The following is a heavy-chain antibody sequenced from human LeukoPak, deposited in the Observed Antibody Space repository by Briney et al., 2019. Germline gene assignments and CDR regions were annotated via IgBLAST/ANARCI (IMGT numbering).Heavy chain of an antibody. Sequence: PSETLSLTCAVYGGSFSGYYWSWIRQPPGKGLEWIGEINHSGSTNYNPSLKSRVTISVDTSKNQFSLKLSSVTAADTAVYYCAGWGSDAFDIWGQGTMVTVSS. J-gene: IGHJ3*02. CDR2: INHSGST. D-gene: IGHD7-27*01. V-gene: IGHV4-34*01. CDR1: GGSFSGYY. CDR3: AGWGSDAFDI.